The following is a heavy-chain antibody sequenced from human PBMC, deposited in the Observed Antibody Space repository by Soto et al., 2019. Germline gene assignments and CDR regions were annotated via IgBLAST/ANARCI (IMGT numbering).Heavy chain of an antibody. Sequence: PSETLSLTCTFSGGSLSSYYWSWIRQSPGKGLENLGYIYFSDSTNYNPSFKSRITISVDTSKNQFSLKLSSVTAADTAVYYCARRVDYVWGSYRYSPYFDYWGQGTLVTVS. CDR2: IYFSDST. J-gene: IGHJ4*02. CDR3: ARRVDYVWGSYRYSPYFDY. CDR1: GGSLSSYY. V-gene: IGHV4-59*08. D-gene: IGHD3-16*02.